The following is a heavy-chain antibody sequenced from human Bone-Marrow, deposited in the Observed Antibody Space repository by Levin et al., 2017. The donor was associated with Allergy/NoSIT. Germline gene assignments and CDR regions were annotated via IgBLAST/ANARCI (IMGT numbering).Heavy chain of an antibody. J-gene: IGHJ4*02. D-gene: IGHD4-17*01. CDR1: GFSFSRYA. Sequence: GESLKISCSASGFSFSRYAMHWVRQAPGKGLEYVSAISGTGGSTYYADSVRGRFTVSRDNTNNMLYLQMSSLRAEDMAVYYCVKTKEGGDYGDTRGYFECWGQGTLVTVSS. CDR2: ISGTGGST. V-gene: IGHV3-64D*06. CDR3: VKTKEGGDYGDTRGYFEC.